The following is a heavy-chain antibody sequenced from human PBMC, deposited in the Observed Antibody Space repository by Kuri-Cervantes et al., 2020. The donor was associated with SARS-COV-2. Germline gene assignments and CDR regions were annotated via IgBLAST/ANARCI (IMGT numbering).Heavy chain of an antibody. D-gene: IGHD2-2*02. CDR3: ASRGCSSTSCYTYWFDP. CDR1: GYTFTGYY. Sequence: ASVKVSCKASGYTFTGYYMHWVRQAPGQGLEWMGWINPNSGGTNYAQKLQGRVTMTRDTSISTAYMELSRLRSDDTAVYYCASRGCSSTSCYTYWFDPWGQGTLVTVSS. J-gene: IGHJ5*02. CDR2: INPNSGGT. V-gene: IGHV1-2*02.